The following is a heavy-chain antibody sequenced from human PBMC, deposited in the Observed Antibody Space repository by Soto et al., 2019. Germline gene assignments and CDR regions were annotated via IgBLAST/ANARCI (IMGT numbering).Heavy chain of an antibody. Sequence: QVQLVESGGGVVQPGRSLRLSCAASGFTFSSYGMHWVRQAPGKGLEWVAVIWYDGSNKYYAASVKGRFTISRDNSKNTLYLQMNSLRAEDTAVYDCARGVYICGRANPHAFEVWGQGTKVTVSS. D-gene: IGHD3-16*01. V-gene: IGHV3-33*01. CDR3: ARGVYICGRANPHAFEV. J-gene: IGHJ3*01. CDR2: IWYDGSNK. CDR1: GFTFSSYG.